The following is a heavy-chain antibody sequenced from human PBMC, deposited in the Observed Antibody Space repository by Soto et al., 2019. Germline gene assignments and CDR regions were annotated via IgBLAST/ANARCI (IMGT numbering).Heavy chain of an antibody. V-gene: IGHV1-2*02. D-gene: IGHD6-13*01. Sequence: RASVKVSCKASGYTFTGYYMHWVRQAPGQGLEWMGWINPNSGGTNYAQKFQGRVTMTRDTSISTAYMELSRLRSDDTAVYYCARGLAAAGTLYYYYGMDVWGQGTTVTVSS. J-gene: IGHJ6*02. CDR2: INPNSGGT. CDR1: GYTFTGYY. CDR3: ARGLAAAGTLYYYYGMDV.